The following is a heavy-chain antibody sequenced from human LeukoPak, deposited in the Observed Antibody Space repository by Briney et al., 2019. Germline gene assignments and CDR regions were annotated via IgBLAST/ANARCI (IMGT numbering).Heavy chain of an antibody. CDR3: ARAFTSLEWLAHQDYCFDY. V-gene: IGHV1-2*02. CDR1: GYTFTGYY. CDR2: INPNSGGT. Sequence: GASVKVSCKASGYTFTGYYMHWVRQAPGQGLEWMGWINPNSGGTNYAQKFQGRVTMTRDTSISTAYMELSRLRSDDTAVYYCARAFTSLEWLAHQDYCFDYWGQGTLVTVSS. J-gene: IGHJ4*02. D-gene: IGHD6-19*01.